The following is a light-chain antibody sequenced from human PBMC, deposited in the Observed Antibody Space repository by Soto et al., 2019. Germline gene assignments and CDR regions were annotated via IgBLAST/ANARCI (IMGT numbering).Light chain of an antibody. CDR1: SSDIGGYNY. V-gene: IGLV2-14*01. Sequence: QSVLTQPASVSXXPGQSITVSCTGTSSDIGGYNYVSWYQQHPGKAPKLMVYEVTNRPSGVSDRFSGSKSGNTASLTISGLQADDEGYYYCSSYTSRSTLYVFGTGTKVTVL. CDR3: SSYTSRSTLYV. J-gene: IGLJ1*01. CDR2: EVT.